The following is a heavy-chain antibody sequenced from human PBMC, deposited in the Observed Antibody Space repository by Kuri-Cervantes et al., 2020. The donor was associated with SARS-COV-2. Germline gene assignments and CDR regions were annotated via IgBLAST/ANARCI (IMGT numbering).Heavy chain of an antibody. Sequence: ASVKVSCKASGYTFTSYYIHWVRQAPGQGLEWVGWINSNSGGTKYAQKFQGRVTMTRDTSITTAYMELSRLGSDDTAVYYCVRFRYYDSSRNASDIWGQGTMVTVSS. V-gene: IGHV1-2*02. D-gene: IGHD3-22*01. CDR3: VRFRYYDSSRNASDI. J-gene: IGHJ3*02. CDR1: GYTFTSYY. CDR2: INSNSGGT.